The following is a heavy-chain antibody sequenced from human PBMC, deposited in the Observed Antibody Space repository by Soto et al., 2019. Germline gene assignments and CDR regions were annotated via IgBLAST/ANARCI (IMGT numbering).Heavy chain of an antibody. V-gene: IGHV4-4*02. J-gene: IGHJ4*02. CDR3: ACSSSWYTKNYFDY. Sequence: SETLSLTCAVSGGSISSSNWLSWVRQPPGKGLEWIGEIYHSGSTNYNPSLKSRVTISVDKSKNQFSLYLQMNSLRAEDTAVYYCACSSSWYTKNYFDYWGQGTLVTVSS. CDR1: GGSISSSNW. D-gene: IGHD6-13*01. CDR2: IYHSGST.